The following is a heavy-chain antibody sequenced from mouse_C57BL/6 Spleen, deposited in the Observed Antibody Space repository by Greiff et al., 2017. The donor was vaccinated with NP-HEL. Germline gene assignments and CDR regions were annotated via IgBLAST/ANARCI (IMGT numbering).Heavy chain of an antibody. CDR2: ISSGGSYT. V-gene: IGHV5-6*02. J-gene: IGHJ1*03. CDR1: GFTFSSYG. D-gene: IGHD1-1*01. CDR3: ARRGGTSSYWYFDV. Sequence: EVMLVESGGDLVKPGGSLKLSCAASGFTFSSYGMSWVRQTPDKRLEWVATISSGGSYTYYPDSVKGRFTISRDNAKNTLYLQMSSLKSEDTAMYYCARRGGTSSYWYFDVWGTGTTVTVSS.